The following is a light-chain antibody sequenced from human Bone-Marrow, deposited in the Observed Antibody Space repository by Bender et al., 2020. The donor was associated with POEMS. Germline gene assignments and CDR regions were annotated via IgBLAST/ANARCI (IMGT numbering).Light chain of an antibody. Sequence: SYELTQPPSVSVSPGQTARISCSGDALARQYSYWYLQKPGQAPVLLIYKDTERPSGIPERFSGSSSGTTVTLTISAAQAEDEADYYCQSTDYSGSYRGLFGGGTRLTVL. CDR2: KDT. J-gene: IGLJ3*02. V-gene: IGLV3-25*03. CDR1: ALARQY. CDR3: QSTDYSGSYRGL.